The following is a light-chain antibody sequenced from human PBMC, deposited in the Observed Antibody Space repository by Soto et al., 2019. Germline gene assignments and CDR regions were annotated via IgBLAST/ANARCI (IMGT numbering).Light chain of an antibody. CDR2: RAS. J-gene: IGKJ5*01. V-gene: IGKV1-12*01. CDR1: QGIGNW. CDR3: QQANSFPIT. Sequence: DIQMTQSPSSVSASVGDSVTITCRASQGIGNWLAWYQQKPGKAPKXLIYRASHLQSGVPSRFSGSGSGTDLTLTINSLQPEDFETYYCQQANSFPITFGQGTRLEIK.